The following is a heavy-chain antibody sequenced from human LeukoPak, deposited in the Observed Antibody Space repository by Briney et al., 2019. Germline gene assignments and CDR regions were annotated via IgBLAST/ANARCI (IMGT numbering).Heavy chain of an antibody. CDR3: ATGGYSGYDGWGAIYYYYYMDV. D-gene: IGHD5-12*01. CDR1: GFTFSSYW. Sequence: GGSLRLSCAASGFTFSSYWMSWVRQAPGKGLEWVANIKQDGSEKYYVDSVKGRFTISRDNAKNSLYLQMNSLRAEDTAVYYCATGGYSGYDGWGAIYYYYYMDVWGKGTTVTVSS. CDR2: IKQDGSEK. J-gene: IGHJ6*03. V-gene: IGHV3-7*01.